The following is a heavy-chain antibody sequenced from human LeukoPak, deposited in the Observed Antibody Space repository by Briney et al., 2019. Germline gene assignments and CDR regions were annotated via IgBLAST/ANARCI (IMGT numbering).Heavy chain of an antibody. V-gene: IGHV4-59*08. Sequence: SETLSLTCAVSGGSISSYYWSWIRQPPGKGLEWIGYISYSGSTNFNPSLKSRVTISVDTSKNQFSLKLSSVTAADTAVYFCARHRLEMTSTHDALDLWGQGTTVTVSS. CDR3: ARHRLEMTSTHDALDL. CDR1: GGSISSYY. D-gene: IGHD5-24*01. CDR2: ISYSGST. J-gene: IGHJ3*01.